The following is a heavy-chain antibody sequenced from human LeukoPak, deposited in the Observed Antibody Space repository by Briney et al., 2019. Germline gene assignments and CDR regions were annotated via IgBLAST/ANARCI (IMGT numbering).Heavy chain of an antibody. CDR3: AKPPSYCGSDCYVNWFDP. CDR1: GFTFSSYE. Sequence: GGSLRLSCAASGFTFSSYEMNWVRQAPGKGLEWVSYISSSGSTIYYADSVKGRLTISRDNAKNTLYLQMNSLRAEDTAVYYCAKPPSYCGSDCYVNWFDPWGQGTLVTVSS. D-gene: IGHD2-21*02. J-gene: IGHJ5*02. CDR2: ISSSGSTI. V-gene: IGHV3-48*03.